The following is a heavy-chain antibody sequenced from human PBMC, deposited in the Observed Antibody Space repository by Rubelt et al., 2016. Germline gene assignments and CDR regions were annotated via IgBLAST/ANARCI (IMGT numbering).Heavy chain of an antibody. V-gene: IGHV1-18*01. J-gene: IGHJ5*02. CDR1: GYTFTSYG. D-gene: IGHD5-12*01. Sequence: QVQLVQSGSELKKPGASVKVSCKASGYTFTSYGISWVRQAPGQGLEWMGWISAYNGNTNYAQKFQGRATMTRDTSIGTAYMELSRLRSDETAVYYCARTTGYELYNWFDPWGQGTLVTVSS. CDR2: ISAYNGNT. CDR3: ARTTGYELYNWFDP.